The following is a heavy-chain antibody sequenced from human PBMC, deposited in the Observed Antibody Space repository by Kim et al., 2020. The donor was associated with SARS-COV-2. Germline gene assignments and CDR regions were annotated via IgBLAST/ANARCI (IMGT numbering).Heavy chain of an antibody. CDR2: ITSDGSGT. J-gene: IGHJ4*02. D-gene: IGHD2-8*01. CDR3: ARDTNWNNYDS. CDR1: GFTFSGSW. Sequence: GGSLRLSCAASGFTFSGSWIHWVRQAPGKGLVWVSRITSDGSGTEYADSVTGRFTISRDNAKNTVYLQMNSLRAEDTAVYYCARDTNWNNYDSWGQGTLVTVSS. V-gene: IGHV3-74*03.